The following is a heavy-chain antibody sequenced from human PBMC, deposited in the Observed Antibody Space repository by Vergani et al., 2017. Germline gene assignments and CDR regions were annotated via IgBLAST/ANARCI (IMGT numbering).Heavy chain of an antibody. CDR3: ARASSGSEVYYGMDV. CDR2: IGTAGDT. D-gene: IGHD3-22*01. Sequence: EVQLVESGGGLVTPGGSLRLSCAASGFTFSNAWMSWVRQATGKGLEWVSAIGTAGDTYYPGSVKGRFTISRENAKNSLYLQMNSLRAGDTAVYYCARASSGSEVYYGMDVWGQGTTVTVSS. CDR1: GFTFSNAW. J-gene: IGHJ6*02. V-gene: IGHV3-13*01.